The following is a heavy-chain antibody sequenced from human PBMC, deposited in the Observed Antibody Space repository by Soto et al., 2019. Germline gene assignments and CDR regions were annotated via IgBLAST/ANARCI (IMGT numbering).Heavy chain of an antibody. D-gene: IGHD6-13*01. CDR3: GIGYSSPGFDY. J-gene: IGHJ4*02. CDR2: IYYSGST. CDR1: GGNIISGGYY. Sequence: SETHPLTYTVSGGNIISGGYYWSWIRQHPGKGLEWIGYIYYSGSTYYNPSLKSRVTISVDTSKNQFSLKLSSVTAADTAVYYCGIGYSSPGFDYWGQGTLVTVSS. V-gene: IGHV4-31*03.